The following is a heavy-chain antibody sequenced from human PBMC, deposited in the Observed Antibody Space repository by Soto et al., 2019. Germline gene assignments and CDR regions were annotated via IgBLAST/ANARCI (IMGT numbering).Heavy chain of an antibody. V-gene: IGHV3-43*01. CDR1: GFTFDDHN. CDR3: ASSQGDY. J-gene: IGHJ4*02. CDR2: ISWDGDTT. Sequence: EVYLVESGGDVVQPGGSLRLSCAASGFTFDDHNIHWVRQAPGKGLQWVCLISWDGDTTSYTDSVKGRFTVSRDNSKNSVYLQMDALTPEDTAFYYCASSQGDYWGQGTLVTVSS.